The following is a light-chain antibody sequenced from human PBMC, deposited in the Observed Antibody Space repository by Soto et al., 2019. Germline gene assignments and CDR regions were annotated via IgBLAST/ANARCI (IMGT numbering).Light chain of an antibody. CDR3: QHFGGSPLYS. CDR2: GAF. V-gene: IGKV3-20*01. Sequence: EIVLTQSPGTLCLSPGERATLSCRASQSVGGNYLAWYQHKPGQAPRLLIYGAFTRATGIPDRFSGSGSGTDFTLTISRLEPEDSAVYYCQHFGGSPLYSFGRGTKLEIK. CDR1: QSVGGNY. J-gene: IGKJ2*03.